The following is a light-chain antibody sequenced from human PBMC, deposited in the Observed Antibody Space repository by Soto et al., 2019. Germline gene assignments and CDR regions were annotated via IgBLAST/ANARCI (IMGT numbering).Light chain of an antibody. J-gene: IGLJ1*01. CDR1: SSDVGGYNF. Sequence: QSVLTQPPSASGSPGQSVTISCTGTSSDVGGYNFVSWYQQHPGKAPQLIIYEVTKRPPGVPDRFSGSKSGNTASLTVSGLQTEDVADYYCSSYAATNNYVFGSGTKVTVL. V-gene: IGLV2-8*01. CDR3: SSYAATNNYV. CDR2: EVT.